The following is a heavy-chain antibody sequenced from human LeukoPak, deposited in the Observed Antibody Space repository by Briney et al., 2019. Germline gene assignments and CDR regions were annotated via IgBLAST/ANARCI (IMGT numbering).Heavy chain of an antibody. J-gene: IGHJ4*02. V-gene: IGHV1-2*02. CDR2: INPNSGGT. CDR1: GYSFTGYY. D-gene: IGHD2-21*02. CDR3: ARDGVAYCGGDCYFADDY. Sequence: GASVKVSCKASGYSFTGYYMHWVRQAPGQGLEWMGWINPNSGGTDYAQKFQGRVTVTRDTSISTAYMELSRLRSDDTAVYYCARDGVAYCGGDCYFADDYWGQGTLVTVSS.